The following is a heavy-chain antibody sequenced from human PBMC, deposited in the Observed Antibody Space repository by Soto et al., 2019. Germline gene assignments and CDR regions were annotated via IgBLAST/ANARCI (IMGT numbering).Heavy chain of an antibody. CDR2: IYYSGST. CDR1: GGSISSSSYY. V-gene: IGHV4-39*01. J-gene: IGHJ4*02. Sequence: SETLSLTCTVSGGSISSSSYYWGWIHHPPGKGLEWIGSIYYSGSTYYNPSLKSRVTISVDTSKNQFSLKLSSVTAADTAVYYCARHASTTVTYYSEYWGKGTLVIVSS. D-gene: IGHD4-17*01. CDR3: ARHASTTVTYYSEY.